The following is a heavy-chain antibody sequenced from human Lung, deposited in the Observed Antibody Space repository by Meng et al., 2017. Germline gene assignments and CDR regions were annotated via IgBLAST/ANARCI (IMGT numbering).Heavy chain of an antibody. CDR3: AIDRGYSSSTFVDH. CDR2: ISDNGGST. V-gene: IGHV3-23*01. Sequence: EGQLRESGGDLVQPGGSRRRSWAGSGFRFSNYARSWVRQAPGKGPEWVSAISDNGGSTYYRDSVKGRFTMSRDNSKNTLYLQMNSLRAEDTAVYYCAIDRGYSSSTFVDHWGQGTLVTVSS. D-gene: IGHD6-6*01. CDR1: GFRFSNYA. J-gene: IGHJ4*02.